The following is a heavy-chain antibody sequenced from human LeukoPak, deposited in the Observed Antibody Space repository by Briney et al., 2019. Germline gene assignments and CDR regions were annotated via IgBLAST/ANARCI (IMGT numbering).Heavy chain of an antibody. CDR1: GGTFSSYA. V-gene: IGHV1-69*05. CDR3: ARLPYSSGWYEGY. Sequence: SVKVSCKASGGTFSSYAISWVRQAPGQGLEWMGGIIPIFGTANYAQKFQGRVTITTDESTSTAYMELSSLRSGDTAVYYCARLPYSSGWYEGYWGQGTLVTVSS. J-gene: IGHJ4*02. D-gene: IGHD6-19*01. CDR2: IIPIFGTA.